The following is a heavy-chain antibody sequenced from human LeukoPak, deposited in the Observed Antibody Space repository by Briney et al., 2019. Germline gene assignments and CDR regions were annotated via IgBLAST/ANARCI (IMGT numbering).Heavy chain of an antibody. D-gene: IGHD2-21*02. CDR2: IKSKTDGGTT. CDR3: TTEFCGGDCYSSWFDP. CDR1: GFTFSNAW. V-gene: IGHV3-15*01. Sequence: PGGSLRLSWAASGFTFSNAWMSWVRQAPGKGLEWVGRIKSKTDGGTTDYAAPVKGRFTISRDDSKNTLYLQMNSPKTEDTAVYYCTTEFCGGDCYSSWFDPWGQGTLVTVSS. J-gene: IGHJ5*02.